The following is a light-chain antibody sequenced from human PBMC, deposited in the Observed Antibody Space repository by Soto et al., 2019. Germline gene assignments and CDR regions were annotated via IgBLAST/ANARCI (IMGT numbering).Light chain of an antibody. CDR3: CSYAGPNTSVI. Sequence: QSALTQPRSVSGSPGQSVTISCTGTSRDVGGYNYVSWFQQHPGKAPKLIIYDVSQRPSGVPDRFSGSKSGNTASLTISGLQAEDEADYYCCSYAGPNTSVIFGGGTKLTVL. CDR2: DVS. J-gene: IGLJ2*01. V-gene: IGLV2-11*01. CDR1: SRDVGGYNY.